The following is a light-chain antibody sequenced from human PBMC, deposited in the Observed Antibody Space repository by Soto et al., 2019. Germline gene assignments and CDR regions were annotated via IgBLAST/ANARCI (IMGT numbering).Light chain of an antibody. CDR2: STN. V-gene: IGLV7-43*01. Sequence: QAVVTQEPSLTVSPGGTVTLTCAPSSGAVTSGNYPTWFQQKPGQAPRALIYSTNHKYSWTPARFSGSLLGGKAALTLSGVQPEDEADYYCLLYYGGQLGVFGGGTKLTVL. CDR3: LLYYGGQLGV. CDR1: SGAVTSGNY. J-gene: IGLJ2*01.